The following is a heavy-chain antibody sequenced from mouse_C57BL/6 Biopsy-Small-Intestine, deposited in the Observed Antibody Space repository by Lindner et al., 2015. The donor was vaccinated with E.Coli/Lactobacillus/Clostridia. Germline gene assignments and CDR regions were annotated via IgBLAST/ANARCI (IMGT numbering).Heavy chain of an antibody. V-gene: IGHV1-62-2*01. J-gene: IGHJ3*01. Sequence: VQLQESGAELVKPGASVKLSCKASGYTFSEYSIHWVKQRSGQGLEWIGWFDPGSDNIKYNEKFKDKATLTADKSSSTVYMELSRLTSEDSAVYFCARHEEGRWFAYWGQGTLVTVSA. CDR2: FDPGSDNI. CDR3: ARHEEGRWFAY. CDR1: GYTFSEYS.